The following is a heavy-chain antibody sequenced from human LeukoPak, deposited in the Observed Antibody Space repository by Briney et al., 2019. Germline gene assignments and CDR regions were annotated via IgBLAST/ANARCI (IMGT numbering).Heavy chain of an antibody. V-gene: IGHV3-23*01. CDR2: ISGSGGST. J-gene: IGHJ4*02. CDR1: GLTFSSYG. Sequence: GGTLRLSCAASGLTFSSYGMSWVRQAPGKGLEWVSAISGSGGSTYYADSVKGRFTISRDNSKNTLYLQMNSLRAEDTAVYYCAKAPRIAAAGIFDYWGQGTLVTVSS. CDR3: AKAPRIAAAGIFDY. D-gene: IGHD6-13*01.